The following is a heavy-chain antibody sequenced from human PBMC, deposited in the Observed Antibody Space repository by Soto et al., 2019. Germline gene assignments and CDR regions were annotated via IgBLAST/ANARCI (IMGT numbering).Heavy chain of an antibody. CDR2: IDWDDDK. V-gene: IGHV2-70*11. Sequence: ESGPTLVNPTQTLTLTCTFSGFSLSTSGMCVSWIRQPPGKALEWLARIDWDDDKYYSTSLKTRLTISKDTSKNQVVLTMTNMDPVDTATYYCARTEHTYYDILTGNSAFDIWGQGTMVTVSS. D-gene: IGHD3-9*01. J-gene: IGHJ3*02. CDR3: ARTEHTYYDILTGNSAFDI. CDR1: GFSLSTSGMC.